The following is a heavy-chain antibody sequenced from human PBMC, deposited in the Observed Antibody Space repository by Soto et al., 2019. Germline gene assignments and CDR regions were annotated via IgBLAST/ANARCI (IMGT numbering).Heavy chain of an antibody. D-gene: IGHD4-4*01. J-gene: IGHJ3*02. V-gene: IGHV1-69*01. Sequence: QVQLVQSGPEVKKPGSSVKVSCEASGGTFSNFAVNWVRQAPGQGLEWVGGIIPLFNVAKYAQKFEGRVTIVADDSTSTAYMDLSSLRSDDTAVYYCAASVRDVRGYDYKDTEGLDIWGQGTMVTVSS. CDR2: IIPLFNVA. CDR1: GGTFSNFA. CDR3: AASVRDVRGYDYKDTEGLDI.